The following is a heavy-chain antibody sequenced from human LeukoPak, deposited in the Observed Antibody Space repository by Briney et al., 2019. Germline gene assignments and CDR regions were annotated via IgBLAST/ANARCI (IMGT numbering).Heavy chain of an antibody. CDR1: GGSINNGGYY. J-gene: IGHJ4*02. V-gene: IGHV4-31*03. Sequence: SETLSLTCTVSGGSINNGGYYWSWIRQHPGKGLEWIGYIYYSGSSYYNPSLRSRVTISVDTSKNHFSLKLGSVTAADTAVYYCARNRDGYNSFDCWGQGTLVTVSS. CDR3: ARNRDGYNSFDC. D-gene: IGHD5-24*01. CDR2: IYYSGSS.